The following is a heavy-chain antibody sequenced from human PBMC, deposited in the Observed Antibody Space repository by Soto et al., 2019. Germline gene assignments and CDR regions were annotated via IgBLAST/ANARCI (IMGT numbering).Heavy chain of an antibody. J-gene: IGHJ4*02. CDR1: GGSISSYY. CDR2: IYYSGST. CDR3: AREAAAGTLDY. Sequence: SETLSLTCTVSGGSISSYYWSWIRQPPGKGLEWIGYIYYSGSTNYNPSLKSRVTISVDTSKNQFSLKLSSVTAADTAVYYCAREAAAGTLDYWGQGTLVTVSS. D-gene: IGHD6-13*01. V-gene: IGHV4-59*01.